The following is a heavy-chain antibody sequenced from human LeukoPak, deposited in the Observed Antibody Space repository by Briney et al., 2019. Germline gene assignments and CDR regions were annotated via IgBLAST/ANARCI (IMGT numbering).Heavy chain of an antibody. J-gene: IGHJ6*02. D-gene: IGHD5-18*01. CDR3: ARDGEYSYGYGMDV. CDR2: IYGGGST. V-gene: IGHV3-66*01. Sequence: GGSLRLSCAASGFTVSNKYMSWVRQAPGKGLEWVSVIYGGGSTYYADSVKGRFTISRDNSKNTVYLQMNTLRAEDAAVYYCARDGEYSYGYGMDVWGQGITVTVSS. CDR1: GFTVSNKY.